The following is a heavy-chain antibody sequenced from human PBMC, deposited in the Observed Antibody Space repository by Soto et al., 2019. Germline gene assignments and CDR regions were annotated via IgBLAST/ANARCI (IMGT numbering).Heavy chain of an antibody. J-gene: IGHJ4*02. CDR1: GGSISSGGYY. D-gene: IGHD1-7*01. Sequence: QVQLQESGPGLVKPSQTLSLTCTVSGGSISSGGYYWSWIRQHPGKGLEWIGYIYYSGSTYYNPSPKSRVTIAVDTSKNQFSRKLSSVTAADTAVYYCASSPHSRYNWNYDYWGQGTLVTVSS. V-gene: IGHV4-31*03. CDR2: IYYSGST. CDR3: ASSPHSRYNWNYDY.